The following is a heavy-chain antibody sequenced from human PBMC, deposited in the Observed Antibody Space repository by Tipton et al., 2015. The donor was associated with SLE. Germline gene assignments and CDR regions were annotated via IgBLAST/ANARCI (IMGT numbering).Heavy chain of an antibody. CDR3: ARTLAAQIDY. D-gene: IGHD6-6*01. CDR1: GGSFSGYY. J-gene: IGHJ4*02. V-gene: IGHV4-34*01. CDR2: VNHLGTI. Sequence: GLVKPSETLSLTCDVNGGSFSGYYWSWIRQSPGKGLEWIGEVNHLGTIYYNASLKSRVTISIDTSKSHFSLKLTSVTAADTAVYYCARTLAAQIDYWGQGTLVTVSS.